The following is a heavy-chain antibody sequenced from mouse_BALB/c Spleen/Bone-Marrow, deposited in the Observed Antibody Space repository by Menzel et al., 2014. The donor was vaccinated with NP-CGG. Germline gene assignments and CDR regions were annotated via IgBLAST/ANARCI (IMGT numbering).Heavy chain of an antibody. Sequence: EVKLVESGGGLVQPGGSLKLSCAASGFTFSNYGMSWVRQTPDKRLEVVATINSNGGSTYYPDSVKGRFTISRDTAKNTLYLQMSSLKSEETAMYYCVRGNYGNYVDYFDFWGQGTTLTVSS. V-gene: IGHV5-6-3*01. J-gene: IGHJ2*01. CDR1: GFTFSNYG. CDR2: INSNGGST. D-gene: IGHD2-1*01. CDR3: VRGNYGNYVDYFDF.